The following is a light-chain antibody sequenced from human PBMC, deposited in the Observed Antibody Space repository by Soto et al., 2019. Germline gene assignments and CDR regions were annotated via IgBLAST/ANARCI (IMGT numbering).Light chain of an antibody. CDR1: QSVLYSSNNKNY. J-gene: IGKJ1*01. V-gene: IGKV4-1*01. CDR2: WAS. Sequence: DIVMTQSPDSLAVSLGERATINCKSSQSVLYSSNNKNYLAWYQQKPGQPPKLLIYWASTRESGVPDRFSGSGSETDSTLSLSSVQAEDVAVYYCQQYYSTTSTFGQGTKVEIK. CDR3: QQYYSTTST.